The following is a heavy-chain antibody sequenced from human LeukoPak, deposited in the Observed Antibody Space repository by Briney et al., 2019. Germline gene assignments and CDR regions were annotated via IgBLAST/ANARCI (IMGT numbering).Heavy chain of an antibody. CDR2: IYYSGST. CDR1: GGSISSSSYY. V-gene: IGHV4-39*01. J-gene: IGHJ4*02. Sequence: PSETLSLTCTVSGGSISSSSYYWGWIRQPPGKGLEWIVSIYYSGSTYYNPSLKSRVTISVDTSKNQFSLKLSSVTAADTAVYYCARLYSSGWYADDYWGQGTLVTVSS. D-gene: IGHD6-19*01. CDR3: ARLYSSGWYADDY.